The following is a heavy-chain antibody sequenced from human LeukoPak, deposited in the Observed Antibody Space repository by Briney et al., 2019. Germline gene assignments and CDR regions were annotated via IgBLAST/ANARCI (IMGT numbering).Heavy chain of an antibody. CDR1: GGTFSSYA. J-gene: IGHJ4*02. CDR2: IIPIFGTA. D-gene: IGHD1-14*01. Sequence: SVKVSCKASGGTFSSYAISWVRQAPGQGLEWMGGIIPIFGTANYAQKFQGRVTITADESTSTAYMELSSLRSEDTAVHYCARGEYTQTSTTAHGYWGQGTLVTVSS. V-gene: IGHV1-69*01. CDR3: ARGEYTQTSTTAHGY.